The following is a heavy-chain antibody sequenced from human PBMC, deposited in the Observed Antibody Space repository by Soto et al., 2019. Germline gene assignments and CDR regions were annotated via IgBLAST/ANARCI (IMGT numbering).Heavy chain of an antibody. V-gene: IGHV1-3*01. Sequence: ASVKVSCKASGYSFSTHAMHWVRQAPGQGLEWVGWINSVNDHTIYSEKFQGRVTITSDTSATTAYMELSSLTSEDTAKNYCARNILGGTTDYWGQGTLVTVSS. J-gene: IGHJ4*02. D-gene: IGHD1-7*01. CDR2: INSVNDHT. CDR3: ARNILGGTTDY. CDR1: GYSFSTHA.